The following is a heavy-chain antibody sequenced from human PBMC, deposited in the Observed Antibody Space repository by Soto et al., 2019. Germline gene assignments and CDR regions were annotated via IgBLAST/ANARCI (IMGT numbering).Heavy chain of an antibody. Sequence: QVQLQESGPGLVKPSQTLSLTCTVSGGSITSGGYYWSWLRQQPGKGLEWIGYMYYSGSTYYNPSLKSRVTISVDTSKNQFSLKPSSVTAADTAVYYCARGVTMVRGVIHTPYFDYWGQGTLVTVSS. CDR3: ARGVTMVRGVIHTPYFDY. D-gene: IGHD3-10*01. J-gene: IGHJ4*02. CDR2: MYYSGST. CDR1: GGSITSGGYY. V-gene: IGHV4-31*03.